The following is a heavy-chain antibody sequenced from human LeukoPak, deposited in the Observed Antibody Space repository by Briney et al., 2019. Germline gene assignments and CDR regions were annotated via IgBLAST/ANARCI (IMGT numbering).Heavy chain of an antibody. CDR3: TKDYYLTDGDWFDP. V-gene: IGHV3-21*04. D-gene: IGHD2/OR15-2a*01. CDR1: GFTFSGYS. Sequence: SGGSLRLSCAASGFTFSGYSMNWVRQAPGKGLECVSSISSTSSHIYYADSVRGRFTISRDNSQNTLYLQMSTLRTEDTAIYYCTKDYYLTDGDWFDPWGQGTQVIVSS. CDR2: ISSTSSHI. J-gene: IGHJ5*02.